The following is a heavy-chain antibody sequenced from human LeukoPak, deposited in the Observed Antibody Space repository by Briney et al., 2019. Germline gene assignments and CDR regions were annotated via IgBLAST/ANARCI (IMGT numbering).Heavy chain of an antibody. CDR2: IKQDGSEK. Sequence: GGSLILSCTASGFNLSNHWMSWVRQAPGKGLEWVANIKQDGSEKYYVDSVKGRLTISRDNAKNSVYLQMNSLRAEDTAMYYCARGYGGTSDCWGQGTLVTVSS. V-gene: IGHV3-7*04. CDR1: GFNLSNHW. J-gene: IGHJ4*02. D-gene: IGHD4-23*01. CDR3: ARGYGGTSDC.